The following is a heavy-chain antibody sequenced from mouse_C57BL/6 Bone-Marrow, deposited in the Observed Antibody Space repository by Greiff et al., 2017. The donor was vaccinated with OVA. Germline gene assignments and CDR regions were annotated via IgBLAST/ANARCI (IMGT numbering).Heavy chain of an antibody. J-gene: IGHJ1*03. CDR1: GYSFTGYF. CDR3: ARRQRTRYFDV. Sequence: DVQLQESGPELVKPGDSVKISCKASGYSFTGYFTNWVMQSHGKSLEWIGRINPYNGDTFYNQKFKGKATLTVDKSSSTAHMELRSLTSEDSAVYYCARRQRTRYFDVWGTGTTVTVSS. CDR2: INPYNGDT. V-gene: IGHV1-20*01.